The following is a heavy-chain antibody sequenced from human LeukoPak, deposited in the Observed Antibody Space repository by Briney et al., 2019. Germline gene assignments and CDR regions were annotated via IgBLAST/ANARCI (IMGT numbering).Heavy chain of an antibody. CDR2: IIPIFGTA. CDR1: GGTFSSYA. J-gene: IGHJ4*02. D-gene: IGHD3-10*01. Sequence: SVKVSCKASGGTFSSYAISWVRQAPGQGLEWMGGIIPIFGTANYAQKFQGRVTITADESTSTAYMELSSLRSEDTAVYYCARGMTMVRGVIVEYYFDYWGQGTLVTVSS. CDR3: ARGMTMVRGVIVEYYFDY. V-gene: IGHV1-69*13.